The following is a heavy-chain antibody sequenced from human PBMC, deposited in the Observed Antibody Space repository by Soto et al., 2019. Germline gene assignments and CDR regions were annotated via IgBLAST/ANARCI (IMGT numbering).Heavy chain of an antibody. Sequence: ASVKVSCKASGYTFTSYDINWVRQATGQGLEWMGWMNPNSGNTGYAQKFQGRVTMTRNTSISTAYMELSSLRSEDTAVYYCARACDSSSWYYYYYGMDVWGQGTTVTVSS. CDR1: GYTFTSYD. CDR2: MNPNSGNT. J-gene: IGHJ6*02. V-gene: IGHV1-8*01. D-gene: IGHD6-13*01. CDR3: ARACDSSSWYYYYYGMDV.